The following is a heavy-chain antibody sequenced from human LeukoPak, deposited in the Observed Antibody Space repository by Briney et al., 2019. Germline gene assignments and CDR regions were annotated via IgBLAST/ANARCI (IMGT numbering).Heavy chain of an antibody. V-gene: IGHV3-21*01. D-gene: IGHD2-2*01. CDR3: ARTDIVVVPARGAYGMDV. J-gene: IGHJ6*02. CDR2: ISSSSSYI. CDR1: GFTFSSYS. Sequence: PGGSLRLSCAASGFTFSSYSMNWVRQAPGKGLEWVSSISSSSSYIYYADSVKGRFTISRDNAKNSLYLQMNSLRAEDTAVYYCARTDIVVVPARGAYGMDVWGQGTTVTVSS.